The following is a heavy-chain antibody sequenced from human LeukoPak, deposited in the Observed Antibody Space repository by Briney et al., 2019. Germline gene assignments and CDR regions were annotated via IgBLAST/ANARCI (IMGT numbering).Heavy chain of an antibody. Sequence: GGSLRLSCGASGFRFSRHDMHWVRQSPGKGLEWVAAVSYDGTSEKYGDSVKGRFTISRDNSKNTLYLQMNSLRAEDTAVYYCAKDMGPPATFDIWGQGTMVTVSS. D-gene: IGHD3-10*01. CDR2: VSYDGTSE. J-gene: IGHJ3*02. V-gene: IGHV3-30*04. CDR3: AKDMGPPATFDI. CDR1: GFRFSRHD.